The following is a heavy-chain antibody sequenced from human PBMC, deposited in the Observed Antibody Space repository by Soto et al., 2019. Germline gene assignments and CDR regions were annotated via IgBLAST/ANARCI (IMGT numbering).Heavy chain of an antibody. CDR3: ARGLYDIVVVPAAIRNYGMDV. CDR2: INHSGST. J-gene: IGHJ6*02. CDR1: GGSFSGYY. D-gene: IGHD2-2*01. V-gene: IGHV4-34*01. Sequence: SETLSLTCAVYGGSFSGYYWSWIRQPPGKGLEWIGEINHSGSTNYNPSLKSRVTISVDTSKNQFSLKLSSVTAADTAVYYRARGLYDIVVVPAAIRNYGMDVWGQGTTVTV.